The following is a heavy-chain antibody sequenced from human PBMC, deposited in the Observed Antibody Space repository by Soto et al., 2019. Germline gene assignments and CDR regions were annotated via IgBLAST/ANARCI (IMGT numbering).Heavy chain of an antibody. J-gene: IGHJ4*02. CDR3: ARTPRAQMIVLEAATRFDY. CDR2: ISPSNGDT. D-gene: IGHD2-15*01. Sequence: ASVQVSCQASGYTFTTYGFNWVRQAPGQGLEWMGWISPSNGDTNYAQKFRGRVTLTTDTSTSTAYMELRSLTSDDTAVYYCARTPRAQMIVLEAATRFDYWGQGTLVTASS. CDR1: GYTFTTYG. V-gene: IGHV1-18*04.